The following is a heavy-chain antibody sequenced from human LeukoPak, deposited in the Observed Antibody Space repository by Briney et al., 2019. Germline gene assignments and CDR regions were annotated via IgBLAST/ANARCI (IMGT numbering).Heavy chain of an antibody. V-gene: IGHV3-21*04. J-gene: IGHJ4*02. Sequence: PGGSLRLSCAASGFTFSSYSMDWVHQAPGKGLEWVSSISSSSSYIYYADSVKGRFTISRDNSKNTLYLQMNSLRAEDTAVYYCAKPAKTDYVDYWGQGTLVTVSS. D-gene: IGHD4/OR15-4a*01. CDR3: AKPAKTDYVDY. CDR2: ISSSSSYI. CDR1: GFTFSSYS.